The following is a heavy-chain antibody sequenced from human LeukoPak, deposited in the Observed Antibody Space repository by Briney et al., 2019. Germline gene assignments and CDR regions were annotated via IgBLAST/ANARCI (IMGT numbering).Heavy chain of an antibody. Sequence: SETLSLTCAVYGGSFSGYYWSWIRQPPGKGLEWIGEINHSGSTNYNPSLKSRVTISVDTSKNQFSLKLSSVTAADTAVHYCARGRHYYGSGRGPGWFDPWGQGTLVTVSS. CDR2: INHSGST. D-gene: IGHD3-10*01. CDR3: ARGRHYYGSGRGPGWFDP. V-gene: IGHV4-34*01. J-gene: IGHJ5*02. CDR1: GGSFSGYY.